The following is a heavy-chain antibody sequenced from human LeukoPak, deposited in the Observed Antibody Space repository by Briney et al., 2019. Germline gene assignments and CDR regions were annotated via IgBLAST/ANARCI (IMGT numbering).Heavy chain of an antibody. CDR3: ASLDYGGNSQDAFDI. J-gene: IGHJ3*02. Sequence: GESLKISCKGSGYSFTSYWIGWVCQMPGKGLEWMGIIYPGDSDTRYSPSFQGQVTISADKSISTAYLQWSSLKASDTAMYYCASLDYGGNSQDAFDIWGQGTMVTVSS. D-gene: IGHD4-23*01. CDR2: IYPGDSDT. CDR1: GYSFTSYW. V-gene: IGHV5-51*01.